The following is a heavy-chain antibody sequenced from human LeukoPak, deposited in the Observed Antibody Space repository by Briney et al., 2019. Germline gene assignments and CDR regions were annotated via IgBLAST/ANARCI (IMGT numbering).Heavy chain of an antibody. CDR2: IDRDGGDK. Sequence: GGSLRLSCAASGFTFSNYWMSWVRQTPGKRLEWVANIDRDGGDKYYVDSVKGQFTLSRDNAKNSLYLQMNSLRAEDTAIYYCAREYCSGGTCYAPGYWGQGTLVTVSS. V-gene: IGHV3-7*03. CDR1: GFTFSNYW. J-gene: IGHJ4*02. CDR3: AREYCSGGTCYAPGY. D-gene: IGHD2-15*01.